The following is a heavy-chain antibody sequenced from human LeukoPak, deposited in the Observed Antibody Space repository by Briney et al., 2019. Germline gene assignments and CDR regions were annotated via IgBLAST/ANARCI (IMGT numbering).Heavy chain of an antibody. CDR2: MNPNSGNT. CDR1: GYTFTSYY. Sequence: ASVKVSCKASGYTFTSYYINWVRQATGQELEWMGWMNPNSGNTGYAQKFQGRVTMTRNTSISTAYMELSSLRSEDTAVYYCARGRIAARPNYWGQGTLVTVSS. CDR3: ARGRIAARPNY. V-gene: IGHV1-8*01. D-gene: IGHD6-6*01. J-gene: IGHJ4*02.